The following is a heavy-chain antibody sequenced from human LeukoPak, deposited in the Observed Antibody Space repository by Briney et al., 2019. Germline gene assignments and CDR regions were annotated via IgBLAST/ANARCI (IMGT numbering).Heavy chain of an antibody. J-gene: IGHJ4*02. Sequence: GGSLRLSCGASEFTDSSNYMSGVRQAPGKGLEWVSVIYSGGDTYYADSVKGRFTISRDKSKNTLFLQMNSLRAEDTAVYFCARSICNYCHLGVWYYFDYWGQGTLVTVSS. CDR2: IYSGGDT. CDR1: EFTDSSNY. CDR3: ARSICNYCHLGVWYYFDY. V-gene: IGHV3-66*01. D-gene: IGHD4-11*01.